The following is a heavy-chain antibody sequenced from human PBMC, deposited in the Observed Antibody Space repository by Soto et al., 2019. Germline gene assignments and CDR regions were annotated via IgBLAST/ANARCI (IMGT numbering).Heavy chain of an antibody. CDR3: ARKGEYSSSSGYYGMAV. CDR1: GYTFTGYY. V-gene: IGHV1-2*04. J-gene: IGHJ6*02. Sequence: ASVKVSCKASGYTFTGYYMHWVRQAPGQGLEWMGWINPNSGGTNYAQKFQGWVTMTRDTSISTAYMELSRLRSDDTAVYYCARKGEYSSSSGYYGMAVWGQGTTVTVSS. D-gene: IGHD6-6*01. CDR2: INPNSGGT.